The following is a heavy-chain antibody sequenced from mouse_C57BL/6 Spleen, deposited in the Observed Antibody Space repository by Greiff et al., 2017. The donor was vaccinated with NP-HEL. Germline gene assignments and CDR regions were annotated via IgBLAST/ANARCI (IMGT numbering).Heavy chain of an antibody. CDR3: ARERDLDDYEDY. CDR2: INPYNGGT. D-gene: IGHD2-4*01. J-gene: IGHJ2*01. CDR1: GYTFTDYY. V-gene: IGHV1-19*01. Sequence: VQLQQSGPVLVKPGASVKMSCKASGYTFTDYYMNWVKQSHGKSLEWIGVINPYNGGTSYNQKFKGKATLTVDKSSSTAYMELNSLTSEDSAVYYGARERDLDDYEDYWGQGTTLTVAS.